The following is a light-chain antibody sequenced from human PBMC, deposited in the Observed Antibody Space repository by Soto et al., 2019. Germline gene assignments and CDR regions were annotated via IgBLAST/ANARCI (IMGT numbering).Light chain of an antibody. CDR1: SSNVGDNY. J-gene: IGLJ1*01. V-gene: IGLV1-47*01. CDR3: AAWDDSLSGPV. CDR2: RNN. Sequence: QSVLTQPPSASGTPGQRVAISCSGSSSNVGDNYVYWYPQLPGPAPKLLIYRNNQRPAGVPDRFSVSKSGTSASLAISGPRSEDEADYYCAAWDDSLSGPVFGSGTILTVL.